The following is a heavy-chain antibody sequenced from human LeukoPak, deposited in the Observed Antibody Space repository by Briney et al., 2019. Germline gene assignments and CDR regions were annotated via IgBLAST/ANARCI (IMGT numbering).Heavy chain of an antibody. CDR2: ISYDGDTS. CDR1: GFTFSTYG. Sequence: PGGSLRLSCAASGFTFSTYGMHWVRQAPGKGLEWVAAISYDGDTSFYGDSVKGRFTVSRDNSENTLFLQMNSLRAEDTAVYYCAKNRDRGVPTYYYDSSGSSHFDLWGRGTLVTVSS. D-gene: IGHD3-22*01. J-gene: IGHJ2*01. CDR3: AKNRDRGVPTYYYDSSGSSHFDL. V-gene: IGHV3-30*18.